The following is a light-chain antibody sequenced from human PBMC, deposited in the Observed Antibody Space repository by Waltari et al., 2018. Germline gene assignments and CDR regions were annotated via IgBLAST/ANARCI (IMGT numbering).Light chain of an antibody. CDR3: NSRDSSGNHVV. V-gene: IGLV3-19*01. CDR1: SLRSYY. CDR2: GKN. J-gene: IGLJ2*01. Sequence: SSELTQDPAVSVALGQTVRITCQGDSLRSYYASWYQQKPGQAPLLVIFGKNSRPSGSPDRFSGSSSGNTVSLTITGAQAEDEADYYCNSRDSSGNHVVFGGGTKLTVL.